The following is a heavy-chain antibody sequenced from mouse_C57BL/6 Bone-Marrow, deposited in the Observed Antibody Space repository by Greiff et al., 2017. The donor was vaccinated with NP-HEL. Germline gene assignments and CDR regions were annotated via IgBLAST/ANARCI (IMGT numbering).Heavy chain of an antibody. Sequence: VQLQQSGAELVRPGASVKLSCTASGSIFIDDSMHWVKQRPEQGLEWIGWIDPENGDTAYASKFQGKATITADTSSNTAYLQLSSLTSEDTAVYYCTTLLRRGAMDCWGQGTSVTVSS. CDR2: IDPENGDT. V-gene: IGHV14-4*01. J-gene: IGHJ4*01. CDR3: TTLLRRGAMDC. CDR1: GSIFIDDS. D-gene: IGHD2-4*01.